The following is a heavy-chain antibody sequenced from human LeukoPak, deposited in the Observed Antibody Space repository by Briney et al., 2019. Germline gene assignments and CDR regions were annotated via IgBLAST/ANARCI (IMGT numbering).Heavy chain of an antibody. Sequence: PGRSLRLSCAASGFTFSSYAMHWVRQAPGKGLEWVAVISYDGSNKYYADSVKGRFTISRDNSKNTLYLQMNSLRAEDTAVYYCARDASYYYDSSGYLTLYYFDYWGQGTLVTVSS. CDR2: ISYDGSNK. V-gene: IGHV3-30-3*01. D-gene: IGHD3-22*01. CDR3: ARDASYYYDSSGYLTLYYFDY. J-gene: IGHJ4*02. CDR1: GFTFSSYA.